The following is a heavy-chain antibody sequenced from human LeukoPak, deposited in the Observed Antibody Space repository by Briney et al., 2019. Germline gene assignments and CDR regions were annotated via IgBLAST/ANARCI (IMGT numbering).Heavy chain of an antibody. Sequence: PGRSLRLSCAASGFTFDDYAMHWVRQAPGKGLEWVSGISWNSGSIGYADSVKGRFTISRDNAKNSLYLQMNSLRAEDTAVYYCARGPSIVGATYFDYWGQGTLVTVSS. CDR1: GFTFDDYA. CDR2: ISWNSGSI. J-gene: IGHJ4*02. D-gene: IGHD1-26*01. V-gene: IGHV3-9*01. CDR3: ARGPSIVGATYFDY.